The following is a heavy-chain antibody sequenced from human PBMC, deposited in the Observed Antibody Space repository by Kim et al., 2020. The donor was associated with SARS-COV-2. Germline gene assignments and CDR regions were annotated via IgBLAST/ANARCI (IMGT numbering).Heavy chain of an antibody. D-gene: IGHD3-22*01. CDR3: ARYHRYYYDSSGHWDYFDY. J-gene: IGHJ4*02. CDR1: GFTFSSYG. V-gene: IGHV3-33*01. Sequence: GGSLRLSCAASGFTFSSYGMHWVRQAPGKGLEWVAVIWYDGSNKYYADSVKGRFTISRDNSKNTLYLQMNSLRAEDTAVYYCARYHRYYYDSSGHWDYFDYWGQGTLVTVSS. CDR2: IWYDGSNK.